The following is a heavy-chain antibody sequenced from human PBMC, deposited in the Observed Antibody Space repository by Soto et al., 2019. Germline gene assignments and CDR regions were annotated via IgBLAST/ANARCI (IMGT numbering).Heavy chain of an antibody. D-gene: IGHD6-6*01. V-gene: IGHV6-1*01. CDR2: TYYRSKWYN. J-gene: IGHJ6*02. Sequence: SQTLSLTCAISGDSVSSNSAAWNWIRQSPSRGLEWLGRTYYRSKWYNDYAVSVKSRITINPDTSKNQFSLQLNSVTPEDTAVYYCAREEYSSSMWGGYYYGMDVWGQGTKVTVYS. CDR1: GDSVSSNSAA. CDR3: AREEYSSSMWGGYYYGMDV.